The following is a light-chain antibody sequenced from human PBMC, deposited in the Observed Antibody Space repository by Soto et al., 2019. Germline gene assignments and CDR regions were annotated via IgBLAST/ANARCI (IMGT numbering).Light chain of an antibody. V-gene: IGKV3-11*01. CDR2: DAS. CDR3: QHRSNWPLT. CDR1: QSVSSY. Sequence: IVWTHSPATLCWSPGEIATLSVRASQSVSSYLAWYQQKPGQAPRLLIYDASNRATGIPARFSGSGSGTDFTLTISSLEPEDFAVYYCQHRSNWPLTFGGGTKVDIK. J-gene: IGKJ4*01.